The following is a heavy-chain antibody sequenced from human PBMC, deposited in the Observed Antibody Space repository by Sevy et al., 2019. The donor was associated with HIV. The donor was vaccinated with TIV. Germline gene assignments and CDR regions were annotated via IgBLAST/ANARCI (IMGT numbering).Heavy chain of an antibody. V-gene: IGHV1-2*02. D-gene: IGHD2-2*01. CDR2: INPNSGGI. CDR1: GYTFTGYY. Sequence: ASVKVSCKASGYTFTGYYMHWVRQAPGQGLEWMGWINPNSGGINKSQKFQGRVTMTRDTSISTAYMELSRLRSDDTAVYYCARVYCSSTSCSRYYYYYGMDVWGQGTTVTVSS. CDR3: ARVYCSSTSCSRYYYYYGMDV. J-gene: IGHJ6*01.